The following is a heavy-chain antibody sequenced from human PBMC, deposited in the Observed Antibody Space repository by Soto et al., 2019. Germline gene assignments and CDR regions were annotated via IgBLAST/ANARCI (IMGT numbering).Heavy chain of an antibody. J-gene: IGHJ4*02. Sequence: GASVKVSCKVSGYSLSDLSIHWVRPAPGKGLEWMGGLDAEDGETIYAQKLQGRGTMTEDTSTDTAYMELSSLTSEDTAMYYCATLPRTIERTPAAIWSFDSWGQGTLVTVSS. CDR2: LDAEDGET. CDR3: ATLPRTIERTPAAIWSFDS. D-gene: IGHD2-2*01. CDR1: GYSLSDLS. V-gene: IGHV1-24*01.